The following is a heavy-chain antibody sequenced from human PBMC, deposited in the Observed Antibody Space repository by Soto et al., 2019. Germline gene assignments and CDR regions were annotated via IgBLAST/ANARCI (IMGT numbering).Heavy chain of an antibody. CDR3: ARDLEVYVFWGGKINQYYYSVMDV. CDR1: GGTFSSYA. V-gene: IGHV1-69*13. CDR2: IIPIFGTA. D-gene: IGHD3-3*01. J-gene: IGHJ6*04. Sequence: SVKVSCKASGGTFSSYAISWVRQAPGQGLEWMGGIIPIFGTANYAQKFQGRVTITADESTSTAYMELSSLRSEDTAVYYSARDLEVYVFWGGKINQYYYSVMDVWGKGTTVPVSS.